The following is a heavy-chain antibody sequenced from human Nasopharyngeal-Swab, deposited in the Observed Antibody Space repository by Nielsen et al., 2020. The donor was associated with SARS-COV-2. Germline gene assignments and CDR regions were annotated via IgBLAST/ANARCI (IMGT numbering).Heavy chain of an antibody. V-gene: IGHV5-51*01. J-gene: IGHJ6*02. Sequence: VRQMPGKGLEWMGIIYPGDSDTRYSPSFQGQVTISADKSISTAYLQWSSLKASDTAMYYCASSPYSSSVYYYYGMDVWGQGTTGTVSS. CDR3: ASSPYSSSVYYYYGMDV. CDR2: IYPGDSDT. D-gene: IGHD6-6*01.